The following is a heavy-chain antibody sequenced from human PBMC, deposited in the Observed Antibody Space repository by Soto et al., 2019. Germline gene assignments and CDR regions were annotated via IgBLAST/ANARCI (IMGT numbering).Heavy chain of an antibody. Sequence: GGSLRLSCAASGFTFSSYAMHWVRQAPGKGLEWVSVISYDGSNKYYADSGKGRFTISRDNSKNTLYLQMNSLRAEDTAVYYCAREISSSCPCGMDVWGQGTTVTVSS. CDR3: AREISSSCPCGMDV. CDR2: ISYDGSNK. V-gene: IGHV3-30-3*01. CDR1: GFTFSSYA. J-gene: IGHJ6*02. D-gene: IGHD6-13*01.